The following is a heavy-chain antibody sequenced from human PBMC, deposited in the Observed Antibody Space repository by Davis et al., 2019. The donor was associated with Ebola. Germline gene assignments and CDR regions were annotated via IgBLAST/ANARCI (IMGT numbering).Heavy chain of an antibody. CDR2: ISAYNGNT. CDR1: GYTFTSYG. Sequence: AASVKVSCKASGYTFTSYGISWVRQAPGQGLEWMGWISAYNGNTNYAQKLQGRVTMTTDTSTSTAYMELRSLRSDDTAVYYCARVMITFGGVIVGGPSEDYYGMDVWGQGTTVTVSS. D-gene: IGHD3-16*02. J-gene: IGHJ6*02. V-gene: IGHV1-18*01. CDR3: ARVMITFGGVIVGGPSEDYYGMDV.